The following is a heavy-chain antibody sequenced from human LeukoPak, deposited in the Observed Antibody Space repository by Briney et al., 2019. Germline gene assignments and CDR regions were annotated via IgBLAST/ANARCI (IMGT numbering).Heavy chain of an antibody. D-gene: IGHD6-13*01. J-gene: IGHJ1*01. CDR2: INPSGFST. CDR3: ATHGSNWEEYIQH. CDR1: GYTFTGYY. V-gene: IGHV1-46*01. Sequence: ASVKVSCKASGYTFTGYYMHWVRQAPGQGLEWMGIINPSGFSTTYAQKFQGRVTMTRDTSTSTVYMELSSLRSEDTAVYYCATHGSNWEEYIQHWGQGTLVTVSS.